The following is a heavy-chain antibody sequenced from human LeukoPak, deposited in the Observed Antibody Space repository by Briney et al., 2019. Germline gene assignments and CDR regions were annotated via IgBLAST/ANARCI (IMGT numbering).Heavy chain of an antibody. J-gene: IGHJ4*02. CDR3: AKTDIGLVVAGTLDS. D-gene: IGHD2-15*01. Sequence: GGSLRLSCAASGFTFSVAAMTWVRQAPGKGLEWVSLIGASGESTYYADSVKGRFTVSRDNTKNTLYLQLDSLRVEDTGLYYCAKTDIGLVVAGTLDSWGQGTQVTVFS. CDR1: GFTFSVAA. V-gene: IGHV3-23*01. CDR2: IGASGEST.